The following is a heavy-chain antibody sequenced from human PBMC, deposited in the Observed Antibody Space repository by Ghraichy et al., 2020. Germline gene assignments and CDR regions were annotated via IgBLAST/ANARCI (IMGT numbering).Heavy chain of an antibody. CDR1: GGSISSGDYY. J-gene: IGHJ6*02. CDR3: ARDPIERIYGMDV. Sequence: SQTLSLTCTVSGGSISSGDYYWSWIRQPPGKGLEWIGYIYYSGSTYYNPSLKSRVTISVDTSKNQFSLKLSSVTAADTAVYYCARDPIERIYGMDVWGQGTTVTVSS. CDR2: IYYSGST. V-gene: IGHV4-30-4*01. D-gene: IGHD1-1*01.